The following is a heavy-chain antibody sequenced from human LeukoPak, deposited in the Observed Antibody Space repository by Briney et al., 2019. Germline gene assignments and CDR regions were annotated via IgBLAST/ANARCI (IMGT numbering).Heavy chain of an antibody. Sequence: GGSLRLSCAASGFTFSSYEMNWVRQAPGKGLGWVSYISSSGSTIYYADSVKGRFTVSRDNAKNSLYLQMNSLRAEDTAVYYCARERYDSRKEFDYWGQGTLVTVSS. J-gene: IGHJ4*02. D-gene: IGHD3-22*01. CDR3: ARERYDSRKEFDY. V-gene: IGHV3-48*03. CDR2: ISSSGSTI. CDR1: GFTFSSYE.